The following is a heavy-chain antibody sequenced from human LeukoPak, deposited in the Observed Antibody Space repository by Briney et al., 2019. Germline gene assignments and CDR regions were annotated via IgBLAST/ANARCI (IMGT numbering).Heavy chain of an antibody. Sequence: SETLSLTCIVSTYSISSGYYWGWIRQPPGKGLEWIGSIYYSGSTYYNPSLKSRVTISVDTSKNQFSLKLSSVTAADTAVYYCARPKKNYDILTGYLPGGGYMDVWGKGTTVTISS. J-gene: IGHJ6*03. D-gene: IGHD3-9*01. CDR1: TYSISSGYY. CDR2: IYYSGST. V-gene: IGHV4-38-2*02. CDR3: ARPKKNYDILTGYLPGGGYMDV.